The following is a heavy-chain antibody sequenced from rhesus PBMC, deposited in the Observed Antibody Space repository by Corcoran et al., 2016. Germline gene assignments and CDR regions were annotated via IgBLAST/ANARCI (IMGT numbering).Heavy chain of an antibody. CDR3: ASRMSTGYYYTAFDY. J-gene: IGHJ4*01. CDR1: GGSFSSYW. Sequence: QVQLQESGPGLVKPSETLSLTCAVSGGSFSSYWWSWIRQPPGKGLEWLEEINGNSGNNNYNPSIKRRVTSSIDASKNQFSLKRSCVTAADTAVYYWASRMSTGYYYTAFDYWGQGVLVTVSS. D-gene: IGHD3-9*01. V-gene: IGHV4-80*01. CDR2: INGNSGNN.